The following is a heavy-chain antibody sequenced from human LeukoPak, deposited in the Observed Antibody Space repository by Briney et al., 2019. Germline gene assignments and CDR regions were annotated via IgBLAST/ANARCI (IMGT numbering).Heavy chain of an antibody. J-gene: IGHJ4*02. CDR2: ISYDGSNK. V-gene: IGHV3-30*18. Sequence: GGSLRLSCAASGFTFSDAWMTWVRQAPGKGLEWVAVISYDGSNKYYADSVKGRFTISRDNSKNTLYLQMNSLRAEDTAVYYCAKGIYSGRDYFDYWGQGTLVTVSS. CDR1: GFTFSDAW. CDR3: AKGIYSGRDYFDY. D-gene: IGHD1-26*01.